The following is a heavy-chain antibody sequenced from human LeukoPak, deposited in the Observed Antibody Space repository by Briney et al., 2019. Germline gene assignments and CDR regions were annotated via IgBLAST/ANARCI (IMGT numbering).Heavy chain of an antibody. CDR2: IYYSGST. V-gene: IGHV4-59*08. Sequence: SETLSLTCTVSGGSISSYYWSWIRQPPGKGLEGIGNIYYSGSTNYNPSLKSRVTISVDTSKNQFSLKLTSVTAADTAVYYCARARNSAWFPQIDLWGQGTLVTVSS. CDR3: ARARNSAWFPQIDL. D-gene: IGHD1/OR15-1a*01. CDR1: GGSISSYY. J-gene: IGHJ1*01.